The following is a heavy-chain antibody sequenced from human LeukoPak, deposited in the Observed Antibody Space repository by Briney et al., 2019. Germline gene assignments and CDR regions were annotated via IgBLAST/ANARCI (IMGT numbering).Heavy chain of an antibody. Sequence: GGSLRLSCAASGFTFSTYSMNWVRQAPGKGLEWVSSISSSSSYIYYADSVQGRFTISRDNAKNSLYLQMNSLRAEDTAVYYCARATTLFGVDKYFHYWGQGTPVTVSS. V-gene: IGHV3-21*04. CDR3: ARATTLFGVDKYFHY. D-gene: IGHD3-3*01. CDR1: GFTFSTYS. CDR2: ISSSSSYI. J-gene: IGHJ4*02.